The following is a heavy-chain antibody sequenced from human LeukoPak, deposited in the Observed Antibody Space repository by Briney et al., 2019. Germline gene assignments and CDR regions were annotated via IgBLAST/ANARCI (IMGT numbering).Heavy chain of an antibody. V-gene: IGHV1-46*01. CDR2: INPSGGST. D-gene: IGHD3-3*01. CDR1: GYTFTSYY. J-gene: IGHJ6*02. Sequence: ASVKVSCKASGYTFTSYYMHWVRQAPGQGLEWMGIINPSGGSTSYAQRFQGRVTIIADESTSTAYMELSSLRSEDTAVYYCATDKYVEWSSGFYGMDVWGQGTTVMVSS. CDR3: ATDKYVEWSSGFYGMDV.